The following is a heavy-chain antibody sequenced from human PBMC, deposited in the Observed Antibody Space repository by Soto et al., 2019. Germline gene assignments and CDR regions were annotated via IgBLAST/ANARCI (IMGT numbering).Heavy chain of an antibody. CDR1: GFTFSNAW. D-gene: IGHD3-22*01. J-gene: IGHJ6*02. CDR3: TTDLTMIVVAPYGMDF. CDR2: IKSKTDGEAT. Sequence: GGSLRLSCAASGFTFSNAWMSWVRQAPGKGLEWVGRIKSKTDGEATDYAAPVKGRFTISRDDSKNTLYLQMNSLKTEDTAVDYCTTDLTMIVVAPYGMDFWGQGTTVTVSS. V-gene: IGHV3-15*01.